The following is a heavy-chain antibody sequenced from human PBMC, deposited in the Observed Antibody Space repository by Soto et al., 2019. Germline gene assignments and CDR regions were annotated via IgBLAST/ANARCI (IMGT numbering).Heavy chain of an antibody. Sequence: QLQLQESGPGLVKPSETLSLTCTVSGGSVSSSSYYWGWVRQPPGKGLERIGSVYYSGSTYYNPSLESRVTISVDKSTNQFSLKLMSLSAAATAVYYCGRLEGLATISYYFDYWGQGALVTVSS. V-gene: IGHV4-39*01. CDR2: VYYSGST. CDR3: GRLEGLATISYYFDY. J-gene: IGHJ4*02. CDR1: GGSVSSSSYY. D-gene: IGHD3-9*01.